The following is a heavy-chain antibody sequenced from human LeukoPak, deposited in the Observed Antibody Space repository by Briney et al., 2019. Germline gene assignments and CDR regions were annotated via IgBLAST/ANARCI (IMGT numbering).Heavy chain of an antibody. CDR3: ARDSRYGMDV. J-gene: IGHJ6*02. CDR1: GFTFSNYA. CDR2: ISDSGGNT. V-gene: IGHV3-23*01. Sequence: GGSLRLSCAASGFTFSNYAMSWVRQAPGKGLEWVSGISDSGGNTFYADSVKGRFTISRDNSKNTLYLQMNSLRAEDTAVYYCARDSRYGMDVWGQGTTVTVSS.